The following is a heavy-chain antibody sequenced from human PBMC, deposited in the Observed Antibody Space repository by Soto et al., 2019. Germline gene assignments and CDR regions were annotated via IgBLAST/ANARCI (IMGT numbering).Heavy chain of an antibody. Sequence: SETLSLTCTVSGDSVSNSGYYWGWIRQSPGKRLEWIGSVSFSGSKYYNPSLRSRVTFSVDTSKTLISLKLRSVTAADTAVYYYDSSGYYYFDYWGQGTLVTVSS. CDR2: VSFSGSK. D-gene: IGHD3-22*01. V-gene: IGHV4-39*01. CDR3: DSSGYYYFDY. CDR1: GDSVSNSGYY. J-gene: IGHJ4*02.